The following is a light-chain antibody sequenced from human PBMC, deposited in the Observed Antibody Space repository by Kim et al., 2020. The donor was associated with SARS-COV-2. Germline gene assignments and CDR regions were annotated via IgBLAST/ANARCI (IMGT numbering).Light chain of an antibody. Sequence: GQKITISCSGDSSNIGKNFVSWYQHLPGRAPKLLIYNNNKRPSVIPDRFSGSKSGPTATLGITGLQPGDEADYYCGTWDSSLSAGVFGGGTQLTVL. CDR2: NNN. V-gene: IGLV1-51*01. CDR1: SSNIGKNF. CDR3: GTWDSSLSAGV. J-gene: IGLJ3*02.